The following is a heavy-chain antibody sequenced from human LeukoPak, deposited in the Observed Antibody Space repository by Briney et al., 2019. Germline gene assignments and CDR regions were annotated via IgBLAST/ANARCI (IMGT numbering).Heavy chain of an antibody. CDR1: GDSVSRSSYY. J-gene: IGHJ4*02. Sequence: SETLSVTCTVSGDSVSRSSYYWTWIRQPPGKGLEWIGYIYYIGSTNYNPSLRSRLTMSVDTSKNQFSLRLSSVIAADTAVYYCARYDDSTGSSDYWGQGTLVTVS. D-gene: IGHD3-22*01. CDR3: ARYDDSTGSSDY. V-gene: IGHV4-61*01. CDR2: IYYIGST.